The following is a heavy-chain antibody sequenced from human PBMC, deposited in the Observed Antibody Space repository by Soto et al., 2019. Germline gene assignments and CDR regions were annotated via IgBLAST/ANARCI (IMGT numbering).Heavy chain of an antibody. D-gene: IGHD1-20*01. CDR1: EYTFTGHT. J-gene: IGHJ4*02. Sequence: LVQSGAEVKKPGASVKVSCKASEYTFTGHTMHWVRQAPGQRPEWMGWINVGNGNTKYSQKFQGRVTITRDTSATTAYMELSSLRSEDTAVYYFASGRYNLYDPSIDYWGQGTLVTVSS. CDR3: ASGRYNLYDPSIDY. V-gene: IGHV1-3*01. CDR2: INVGNGNT.